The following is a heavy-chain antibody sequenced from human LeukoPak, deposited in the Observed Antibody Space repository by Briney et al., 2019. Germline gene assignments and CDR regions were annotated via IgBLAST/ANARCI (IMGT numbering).Heavy chain of an antibody. CDR3: AAMAWG. Sequence: PGGSRRLSCAASGFTFSNGWMHWVRQAPGKGLVWVSRINSDGSTRDYADSVRGRFTISRDNAKNTVYLQMNSLRAEDTAVYYCAAMAWGWGQGTLVTVSS. CDR1: GFTFSNGW. V-gene: IGHV3-74*01. D-gene: IGHD1-26*01. J-gene: IGHJ4*02. CDR2: INSDGSTR.